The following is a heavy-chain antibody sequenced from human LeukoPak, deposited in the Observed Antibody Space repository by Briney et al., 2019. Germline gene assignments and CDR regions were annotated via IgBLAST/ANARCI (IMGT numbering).Heavy chain of an antibody. CDR1: GFTFSTFG. J-gene: IGHJ4*02. D-gene: IGHD3-22*01. CDR2: ISSSSVYI. Sequence: GGSLRLSCTASGFTFSTFGMNWVRQAPGKGLEWVSSISSSSVYIYYADSVKGRFTVSRENAKNSLYLQMSSLRAEDTAVYYCARDDGTMIVVWGQGTLVTVSS. V-gene: IGHV3-21*01. CDR3: ARDDGTMIVV.